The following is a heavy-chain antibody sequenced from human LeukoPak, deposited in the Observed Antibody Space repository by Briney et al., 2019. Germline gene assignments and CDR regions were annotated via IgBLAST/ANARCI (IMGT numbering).Heavy chain of an antibody. CDR1: GGSFSGYY. J-gene: IGHJ5*02. CDR2: INHSGST. V-gene: IGHV4-34*01. Sequence: SETLSLTCAVYGGSFSGYYWSWVRQPPGKGLEWIGEINHSGSTNYNPSLKSRVTISVDTSKNQFSLKLSSVTAADTAVYYCARAKWLVRNWFDPWGQGTLVTVSA. D-gene: IGHD6-19*01. CDR3: ARAKWLVRNWFDP.